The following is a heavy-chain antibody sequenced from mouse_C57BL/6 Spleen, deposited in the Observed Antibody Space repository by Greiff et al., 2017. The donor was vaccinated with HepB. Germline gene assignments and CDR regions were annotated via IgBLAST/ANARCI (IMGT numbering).Heavy chain of an antibody. CDR1: GYTFTSYW. J-gene: IGHJ1*03. CDR3: AREALTTVVARGYFDV. Sequence: QVQLQQPGAELVKPGASVKLSCKASGYTFTSYWMQWVKQRPGQGLEWIGEIDPSDSYTNYNQKFKGKATLTVDTSSSTAYMQLSSLTSEDSAVYYCAREALTTVVARGYFDVWGTGTTVTVSS. CDR2: IDPSDSYT. D-gene: IGHD1-1*01. V-gene: IGHV1-50*01.